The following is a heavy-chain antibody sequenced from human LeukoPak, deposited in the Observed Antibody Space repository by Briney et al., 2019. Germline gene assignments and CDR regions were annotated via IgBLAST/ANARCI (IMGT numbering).Heavy chain of an antibody. J-gene: IGHJ5*02. Sequence: SETLSLTCTVSGGSIISYYWSWIRQPPGKGLEWIGFIYSSGSTNYNPSLRGRLTISVDTSKNQFSLRLNSMTAADTAVYYCARHFKHVRSGTQHWFDPWGQGTLVTVSS. CDR1: GGSIISYY. D-gene: IGHD1-14*01. CDR3: ARHFKHVRSGTQHWFDP. CDR2: IYSSGST. V-gene: IGHV4-4*09.